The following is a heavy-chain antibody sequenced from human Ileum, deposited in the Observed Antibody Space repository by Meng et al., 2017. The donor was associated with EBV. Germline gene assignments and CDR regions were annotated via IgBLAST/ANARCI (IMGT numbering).Heavy chain of an antibody. J-gene: IGHJ5*02. Sequence: QVALQRRGKGLLNPSETLSLTCAVYGGSFNDYYWTWLRQPPGKGLEWIGEIDQSGYTKFNPSLSSRATISRDTSNNQFSLRLNSVTAADTALYYCARYGRCNGNSFYCFDPWGQGTLVTVSS. CDR1: GGSFNDYY. CDR3: ARYGRCNGNSFYCFDP. CDR2: IDQSGYT. D-gene: IGHD4-23*01. V-gene: IGHV4-34*01.